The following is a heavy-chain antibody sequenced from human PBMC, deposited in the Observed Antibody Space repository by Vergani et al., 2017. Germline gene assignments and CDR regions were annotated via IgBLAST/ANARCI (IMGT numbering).Heavy chain of an antibody. CDR3: ARGLGGGDYLGLRYYFDY. D-gene: IGHD4-17*01. CDR2: INPNSGGT. J-gene: IGHJ4*02. CDR1: GYTFTGYY. Sequence: QVQLVQSGAEVKKPGASVKVSCKASGYTFTGYYMHWVRQAPGQGLEWMGWINPNSGGTNYAQKFQGRVTMTRDTSISTAYMELRSLRSDDTAVYYCARGLGGGDYLGLRYYFDYWGQGTLVTVSS. V-gene: IGHV1-2*02.